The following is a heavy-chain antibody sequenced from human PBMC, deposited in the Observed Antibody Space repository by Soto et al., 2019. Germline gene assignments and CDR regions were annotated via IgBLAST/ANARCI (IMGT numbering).Heavy chain of an antibody. J-gene: IGHJ6*02. V-gene: IGHV3-23*01. CDR1: GFTFSSYA. CDR3: ARPQYLHYYYAMDV. D-gene: IGHD4-4*01. Sequence: EVQLLESGGGLVQPGGSLRLSCAASGFTFSSYAMNWVRQAPGKGLEWVSVISTTGGTTYYADCVKGRFTIFRDNSKNTLNLQMNSLRAEDTAVYFCARPQYLHYYYAMDVWGQGTTVTVSS. CDR2: ISTTGGTT.